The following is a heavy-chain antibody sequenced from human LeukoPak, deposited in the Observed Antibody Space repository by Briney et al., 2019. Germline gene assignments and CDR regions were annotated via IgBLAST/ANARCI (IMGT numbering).Heavy chain of an antibody. Sequence: GGSLRLSCAASGFTVSSNYMSWLRQAPGKGLEWGSVIYSGGSTYYADSVKGRFTISRDNYKNTLYLQMNSLRAEDTAVYYCASGPGRGYSFAFGYWGQGTLLTASS. J-gene: IGHJ4*02. CDR2: IYSGGST. CDR3: ASGPGRGYSFAFGY. CDR1: GFTVSSNY. D-gene: IGHD5-12*01. V-gene: IGHV3-53*01.